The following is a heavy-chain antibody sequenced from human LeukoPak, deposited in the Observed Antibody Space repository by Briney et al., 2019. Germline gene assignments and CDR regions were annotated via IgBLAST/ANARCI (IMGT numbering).Heavy chain of an antibody. D-gene: IGHD6-19*01. CDR3: AKSPWLVTKLFDY. V-gene: IGHV3-9*01. CDR1: GFTFDDYA. Sequence: GGSLRLSCAASGFTFDDYAMHWVRQAPGKGLEWVSGISWNSGSIGYADSVKGRFTISRDNAKNSLYLQMNGLRAEDTAVYYCAKSPWLVTKLFDYWGQGTLVTVSS. CDR2: ISWNSGSI. J-gene: IGHJ4*02.